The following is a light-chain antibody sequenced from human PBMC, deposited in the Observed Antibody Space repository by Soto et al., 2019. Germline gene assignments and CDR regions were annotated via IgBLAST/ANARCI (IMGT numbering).Light chain of an antibody. Sequence: EIVLTQSPGTLSLSPGDGATLSCRASQSVSGNSLAWYQQKPCQAPRLLIYGASTRATGIPDKFSGSRSGTDFTLSISRLEPEDFAVYYCQQYGSSPYTFGQGTNLAIK. CDR1: QSVSGNS. CDR3: QQYGSSPYT. CDR2: GAS. V-gene: IGKV3-20*01. J-gene: IGKJ2*01.